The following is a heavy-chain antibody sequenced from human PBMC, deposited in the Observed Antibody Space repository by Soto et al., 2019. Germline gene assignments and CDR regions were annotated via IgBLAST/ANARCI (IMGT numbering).Heavy chain of an antibody. CDR2: IYYSGST. J-gene: IGHJ4*02. CDR1: GASISSGIYY. CDR3: ASPPAGYNYRSPIY. V-gene: IGHV4-39*01. Sequence: SETLSLICTVSGASISSGIYYWAWIRQTPGKGLDWIGTIYYSGSTYYNPSLKSRVTISVDTSKNQFSLKLSSVTAADTAVYYCASPPAGYNYRSPIYWGQGTLVTVSS. D-gene: IGHD3-10*01.